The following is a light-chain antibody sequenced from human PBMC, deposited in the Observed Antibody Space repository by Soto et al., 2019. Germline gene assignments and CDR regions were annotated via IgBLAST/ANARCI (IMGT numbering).Light chain of an antibody. CDR2: GAS. CDR3: QQYNNWPRT. CDR1: QSVSSN. V-gene: IGKV3-15*01. Sequence: EIALTQSPVSLSLSPGERATLSCRASQSVSSNLAWYQQKPGQPPRLLIYGASTRATGIPARFSGSGSGTEFTLTISSLQSEDFAVYYCQQYNNWPRTFGQGTKVDIK. J-gene: IGKJ1*01.